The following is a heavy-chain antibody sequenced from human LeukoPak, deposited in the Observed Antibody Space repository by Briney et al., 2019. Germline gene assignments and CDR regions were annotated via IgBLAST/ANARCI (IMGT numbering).Heavy chain of an antibody. CDR1: GGSISSYY. Sequence: SETLSLTCTVSGGSISSYYWSWIRQPPGKGLEWIGYIYYSGNTNYNPSLKSRVTISVDTSKNQFSLKLSSVTAADTAVYYCATRSTGVAATFDSWGRGALVTVSS. J-gene: IGHJ4*02. D-gene: IGHD2-15*01. CDR3: ATRSTGVAATFDS. CDR2: IYYSGNT. V-gene: IGHV4-59*01.